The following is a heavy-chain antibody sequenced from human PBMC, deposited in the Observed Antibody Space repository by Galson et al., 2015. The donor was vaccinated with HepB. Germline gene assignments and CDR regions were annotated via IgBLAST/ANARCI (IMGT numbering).Heavy chain of an antibody. Sequence: SVKVSCKASGGTFSSYAISWVRQAPGQGLEWMGGIIPIFGTANYAQKFQGRVTITADESTSTAYMELSSLRSEDTAVYYCARDGLNILTGYLTFDIWGQGTMVTVSS. CDR2: IIPIFGTA. D-gene: IGHD3-9*01. CDR3: ARDGLNILTGYLTFDI. CDR1: GGTFSSYA. V-gene: IGHV1-69*13. J-gene: IGHJ3*02.